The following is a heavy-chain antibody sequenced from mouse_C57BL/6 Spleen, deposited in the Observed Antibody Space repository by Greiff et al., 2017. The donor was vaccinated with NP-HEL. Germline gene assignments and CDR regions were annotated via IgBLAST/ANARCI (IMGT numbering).Heavy chain of an antibody. CDR1: DYTFTSYW. CDR3: ARSGTAQATFAY. J-gene: IGHJ3*01. CDR2: INPSNGGT. Sequence: QVQLKQPGTELVKPGASVKLSCKASDYTFTSYWMHWVKQRPGQGLEWIGNINPSNGGTNYNEKFKSKATLTVDKSSSTAYMQLSSLTSEDSAVYYCARSGTAQATFAYWGQGTLVTVSA. D-gene: IGHD3-2*02. V-gene: IGHV1-53*01.